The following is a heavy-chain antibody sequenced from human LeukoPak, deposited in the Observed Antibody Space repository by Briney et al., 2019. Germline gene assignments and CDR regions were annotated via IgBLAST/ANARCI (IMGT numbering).Heavy chain of an antibody. CDR1: GGSINSSDHY. D-gene: IGHD3-3*01. CDR2: KYYSGDT. J-gene: IGHJ3*02. V-gene: IGHV4-39*01. Sequence: SETLSLTCTVSGGSINSSDHYWAWIRQPPGKGLEWIGSKYYSGDTYYSPSLKSRVTISVDTSRNKFALKLNSVTAADTAVYFCARHRLEGDTFDIWSQGTKVTVSS. CDR3: ARHRLEGDTFDI.